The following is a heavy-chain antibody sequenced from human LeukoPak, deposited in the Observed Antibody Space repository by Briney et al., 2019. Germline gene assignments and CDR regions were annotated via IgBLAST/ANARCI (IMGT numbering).Heavy chain of an antibody. CDR3: AREVVVPAALVDY. CDR1: GGSISSSSYY. CDR2: IYYSGST. J-gene: IGHJ4*02. V-gene: IGHV4-39*07. Sequence: SETLSLTCTVSGGSISSSSYYWGWIRQPPGKGLEWIGSIYYSGSTYYNPSLKSRVTISVDTSKNQFSLKLSSVTAADTAVYYCAREVVVPAALVDYWGQGTLVTVSS. D-gene: IGHD2-2*01.